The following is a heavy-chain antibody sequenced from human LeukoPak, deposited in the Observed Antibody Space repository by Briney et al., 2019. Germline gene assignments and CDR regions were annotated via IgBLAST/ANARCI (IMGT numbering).Heavy chain of an antibody. J-gene: IGHJ6*03. CDR2: INHSGST. V-gene: IGHV4-34*01. Sequence: GSLRLSCAASGFTVSSNYMSWVRQAPGKGLEWIGEINHSGSTNYNPSLKSRVTISLDTSKNQFSLKLSSVTAADTPVYYCARRAMGIAAAGTRWYYYYYMDVWGKGTTVTISS. CDR3: ARRAMGIAAAGTRWYYYYYMDV. CDR1: GFTVSSNY. D-gene: IGHD6-13*01.